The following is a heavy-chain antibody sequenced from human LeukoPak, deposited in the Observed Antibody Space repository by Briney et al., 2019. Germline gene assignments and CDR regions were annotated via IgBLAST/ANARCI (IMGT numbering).Heavy chain of an antibody. V-gene: IGHV3-30*09. CDR1: GFAINNYA. CDR3: ARDLPIPKYGMDV. CDR2: MSYDGSYK. Sequence: GGSLRLSCAASGFAINNYAMSWVRQTPGKGLEWVAFMSYDGSYKYYADSVKGRFAISRDNSKITLYLQMNSLRVEDTAVYYCARDLPIPKYGMDVWGQGTTVTVSS. D-gene: IGHD2-21*01. J-gene: IGHJ6*02.